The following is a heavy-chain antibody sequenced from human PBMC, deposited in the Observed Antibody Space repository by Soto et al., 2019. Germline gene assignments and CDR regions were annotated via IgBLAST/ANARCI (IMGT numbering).Heavy chain of an antibody. CDR2: INNDGSST. CDR1: GFTLNNYW. Sequence: GESLKISCAASGFTLNNYWMHWVREAPGKGLVWVSRINNDGSSTAYADPVKGRFTISRDNARNSLSLQMNSLSDEDTAVYYCAKSGDSAGWGIDFWGQGTLVTVSS. CDR3: AKSGDSAGWGIDF. J-gene: IGHJ4*02. D-gene: IGHD6-19*01. V-gene: IGHV3-74*01.